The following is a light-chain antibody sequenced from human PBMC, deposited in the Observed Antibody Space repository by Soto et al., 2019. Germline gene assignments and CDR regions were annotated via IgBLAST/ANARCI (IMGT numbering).Light chain of an antibody. CDR2: DAS. V-gene: IGKV3-11*01. CDR3: QQRSNWPPIT. J-gene: IGKJ5*01. Sequence: EIVLTQSPATLSLSAGDRATLSCRASQSVSSYLAWYQQKPGQAPRLLIFDASNRATGVPARFSGSGFGTDFTLTISSLEPEDAAVYYCQQRSNWPPITFGQGTRLEIK. CDR1: QSVSSY.